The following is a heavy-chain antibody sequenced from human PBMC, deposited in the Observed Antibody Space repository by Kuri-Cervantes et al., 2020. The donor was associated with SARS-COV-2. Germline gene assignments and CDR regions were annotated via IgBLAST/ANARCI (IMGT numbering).Heavy chain of an antibody. CDR3: ARAGSGNYYIPFYYFGLDV. J-gene: IGHJ6*02. V-gene: IGHV3-30*04. D-gene: IGHD3-10*01. Sequence: LSLTCVASGFTFNDYALHWVRQAPGKGLEWVALISSDGSIRHYGDSVKGRFIISREDSKNTLYLQMNSLRVEDTAVYYCARAGSGNYYIPFYYFGLDVWGQGITVTVSS. CDR2: ISSDGSIR. CDR1: GFTFNDYA.